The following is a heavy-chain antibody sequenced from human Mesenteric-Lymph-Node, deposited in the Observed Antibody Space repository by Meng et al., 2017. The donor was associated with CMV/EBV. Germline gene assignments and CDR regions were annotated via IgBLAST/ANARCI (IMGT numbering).Heavy chain of an antibody. CDR1: GFTFSSYW. CDR3: ARGRAAAGPFDY. D-gene: IGHD6-13*01. V-gene: IGHV3-21*01. J-gene: IGHJ4*02. CDR2: ISSSSSYI. Sequence: ESLKISCAASGFTFSSYWMHWVRQAPGKGLEWVSSISSSSSYIYYADSVKGRFTISRDNAKNSLYLQMNSLRAEDTAVYYCARGRAAAGPFDYWGQGTLVTVSS.